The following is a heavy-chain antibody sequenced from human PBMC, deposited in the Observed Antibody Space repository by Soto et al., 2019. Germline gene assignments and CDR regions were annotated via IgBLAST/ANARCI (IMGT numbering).Heavy chain of an antibody. D-gene: IGHD4-17*01. V-gene: IGHV3-33*01. CDR3: ARDRLVPYGYGMDV. CDR1: GFTFRSYG. J-gene: IGHJ6*02. CDR2: IWFDGSKK. Sequence: QMQLVESGGGVVQPGRSLRLSCAASGFTFRSYGIHWVRQAPGKGLEWVALIWFDGSKKYYVDSVEGRFAVSRDNSKNRLYLQLNSLRGEDTAVYYCARDRLVPYGYGMDVGGQGTTVTVSS.